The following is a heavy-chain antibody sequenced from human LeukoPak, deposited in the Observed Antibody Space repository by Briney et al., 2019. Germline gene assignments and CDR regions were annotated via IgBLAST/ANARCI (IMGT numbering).Heavy chain of an antibody. V-gene: IGHV3-21*01. CDR2: ISSSSSYI. J-gene: IGHJ5*02. D-gene: IGHD6-19*01. CDR3: ARDRDDKAVAGRASFRSFDP. Sequence: PGGSLRLSCAASGFTFSSYSMNWVRQAPGKGLEWVSSISSSSSYIYYADSVKGRFTISRDNAKNSLYLQMNSLRAEDTAMYYCARDRDDKAVAGRASFRSFDPWGQGTLVTVSS. CDR1: GFTFSSYS.